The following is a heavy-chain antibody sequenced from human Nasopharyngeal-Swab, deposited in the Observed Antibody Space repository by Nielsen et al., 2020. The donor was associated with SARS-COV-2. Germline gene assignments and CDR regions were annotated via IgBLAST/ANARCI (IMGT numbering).Heavy chain of an antibody. Sequence: SETLSLTCSVSGGSISSYYWSWIRQRPGKGLEWLGYVFYSGTTNYNPSLKSRVSISVDTSRNQFSLKFRSMTAADTAVYYCARSGYSYGLPVGYFGHWGQGILVTVSS. CDR1: GGSISSYY. V-gene: IGHV4-59*01. CDR2: VFYSGTT. J-gene: IGHJ4*02. CDR3: ARSGYSYGLPVGYFGH. D-gene: IGHD5-18*01.